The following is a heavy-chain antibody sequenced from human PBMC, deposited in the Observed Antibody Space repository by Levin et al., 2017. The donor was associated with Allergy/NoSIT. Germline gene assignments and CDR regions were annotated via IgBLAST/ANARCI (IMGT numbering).Heavy chain of an antibody. J-gene: IGHJ4*02. CDR3: GRFGENGR. CDR1: GFIFSNYH. D-gene: IGHD3-16*01. CDR2: VASDGSTT. V-gene: IGHV3-74*01. Sequence: LSLTCAASGFIFSNYHMHWVRQAPGKGLEWVSRVASDGSTTHYADSVKGRFTISRDNAKNTVDLQMNSLRAEDTAVYYCGRFGENGRWGQGAQVTVSS.